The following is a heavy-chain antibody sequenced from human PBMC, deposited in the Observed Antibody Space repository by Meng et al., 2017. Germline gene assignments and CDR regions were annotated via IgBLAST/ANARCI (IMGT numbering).Heavy chain of an antibody. J-gene: IGHJ6*02. D-gene: IGHD1-26*01. CDR2: IYPGDSDT. Sequence: GGSLRLSCKGSGYSFTSYWIGWVRQMPGKGLEWMGIIYPGDSDTRYSPSFQGQVTISADKSISTAYLQWSSLKASDTAMYYCARLGGSYSDYYYYGMDVWGQGTTVTVS. V-gene: IGHV5-51*01. CDR1: GYSFTSYW. CDR3: ARLGGSYSDYYYYGMDV.